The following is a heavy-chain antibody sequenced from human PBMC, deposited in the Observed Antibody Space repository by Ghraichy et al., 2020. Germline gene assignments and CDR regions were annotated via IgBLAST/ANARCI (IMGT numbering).Heavy chain of an antibody. CDR3: ARVAGTDPYYYYGMDV. CDR2: IYSGGST. D-gene: IGHD6-19*01. CDR1: GFTVSSNY. Sequence: GGSLRLSCAASGFTVSSNYMSWVRQAPGKGLEWVSVIYSGGSTYYAASVKGRLTISRHNYKKTLYLQMNSLGDEDTAVYYCARVAGTDPYYYYGMDVWGQGTTVTFSS. V-gene: IGHV3-53*04. J-gene: IGHJ6*02.